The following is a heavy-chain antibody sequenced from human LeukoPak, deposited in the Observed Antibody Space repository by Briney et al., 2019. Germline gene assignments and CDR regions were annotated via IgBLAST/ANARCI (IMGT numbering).Heavy chain of an antibody. CDR3: VKDPVAGPAVYAEYFHH. D-gene: IGHD6-19*01. J-gene: IGHJ1*01. Sequence: PGGSLRLSCSASGFTFSSYAMHWVRQAPGKGLEYVSVISSNGGSTYYADSVKGRFTISRDNSKNTLYLQMSSLRAEDTALYYCVKDPVAGPAVYAEYFHHWGQGTLVTVSS. CDR2: ISSNGGST. V-gene: IGHV3-64D*06. CDR1: GFTFSSYA.